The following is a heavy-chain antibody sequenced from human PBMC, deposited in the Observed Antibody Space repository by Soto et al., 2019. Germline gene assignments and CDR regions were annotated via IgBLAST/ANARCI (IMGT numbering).Heavy chain of an antibody. CDR2: INAGSGNT. CDR1: GYTFSAYT. D-gene: IGHD3-3*02. V-gene: IGHV1-3*01. Sequence: QAQLVQSGAEMKKPGASVKVSCKATGYTFSAYTMNWVRQAPGQSLAWRGWINAGSGNTKYSQNFQGRVSITRDTSASTVYMELTGLTSEHTAVYYCARDTETLGPRANDALDIWGQGTMVTFSS. J-gene: IGHJ3*02. CDR3: ARDTETLGPRANDALDI.